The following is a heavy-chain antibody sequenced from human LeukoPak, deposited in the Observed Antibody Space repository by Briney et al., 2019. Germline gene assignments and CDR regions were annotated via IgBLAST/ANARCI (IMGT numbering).Heavy chain of an antibody. CDR2: ISSSSSYI. CDR3: ARDYDGGTYYYYGMDV. CDR1: GFTFSSYS. J-gene: IGHJ6*02. Sequence: GGSLRLSCAASGFTFSSYSMNWVRQAPGKGLEWVSSISSSSSYIYYADSVKGRFTISRDNAKNSLYLQMNSLRAEDTAVYYCARDYDGGTYYYYGMDVWGQGTTVTVSS. V-gene: IGHV3-21*01. D-gene: IGHD3-16*01.